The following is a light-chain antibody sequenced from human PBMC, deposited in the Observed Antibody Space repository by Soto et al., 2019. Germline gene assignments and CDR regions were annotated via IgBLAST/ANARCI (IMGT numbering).Light chain of an antibody. CDR3: ETWDTNTRV. CDR2: LEGSGSY. CDR1: SGHSTYI. Sequence: QLVLAQSSSASASLGSSVRLTCTLSSGHSTYIIAWHQQQPGKAPRYSMNLEGSGSYNKGSGVPDRFSGSSSGADRYLTISNLQFEDEADYYCETWDTNTRVFGTGTKLTVL. J-gene: IGLJ1*01. V-gene: IGLV4-60*02.